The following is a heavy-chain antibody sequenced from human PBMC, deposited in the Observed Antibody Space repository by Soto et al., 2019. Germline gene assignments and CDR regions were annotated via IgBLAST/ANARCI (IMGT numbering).Heavy chain of an antibody. CDR2: IYYTGST. D-gene: IGHD3-9*01. J-gene: IGHJ4*02. V-gene: IGHV4-59*01. CDR3: ARGSQGLRSFDWFYPFDY. Sequence: QVQLQESGPGLVKPSETLSLTCTVSGGSISNYYWNWIRQPPGKGLEWIGYIYYTGSTNYNPSLKSRVTISTGTSRNQFSLRLTSVSAADTAVYYCARGSQGLRSFDWFYPFDYWGQGTLLTVSS. CDR1: GGSISNYY.